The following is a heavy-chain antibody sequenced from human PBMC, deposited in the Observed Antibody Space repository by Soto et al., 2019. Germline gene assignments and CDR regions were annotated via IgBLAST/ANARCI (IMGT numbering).Heavy chain of an antibody. J-gene: IGHJ4*02. D-gene: IGHD1-26*01. V-gene: IGHV4-59*12. CDR3: ARAPLALVDPRGFDY. CDR1: GGSISSYY. Sequence: SETLSLTCTVSGGSISSYYWSWIRQPPGKGLEWIGYIYYSGSTYYNPSLKSRVTISVDTSKNQFSLKLSSVTAADTAVYYCARAPLALVDPRGFDYWGQGTLVTVSS. CDR2: IYYSGST.